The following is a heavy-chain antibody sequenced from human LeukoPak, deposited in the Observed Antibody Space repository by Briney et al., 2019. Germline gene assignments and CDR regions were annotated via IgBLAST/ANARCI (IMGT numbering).Heavy chain of an antibody. J-gene: IGHJ4*02. D-gene: IGHD6-19*01. CDR1: GFTFSSFE. CDR3: ALLAVASDFDC. V-gene: IGHV3-48*03. Sequence: GGSLRLSCVASGFTFSSFEMHWVRQAPGKGLEWVSDISSSGSTIYYADSVKGRFTVSRDNAKNSVYLQMNSLRAEDTGVYYCALLAVASDFDCWPQGTLVTVSS. CDR2: ISSSGSTI.